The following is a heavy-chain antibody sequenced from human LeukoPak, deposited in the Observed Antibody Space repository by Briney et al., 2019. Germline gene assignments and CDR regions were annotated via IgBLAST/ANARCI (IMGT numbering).Heavy chain of an antibody. CDR2: IYPGDSDT. Sequence: GESLKISCKGSGYSFTNYWIGWVRQMPGKGLEWMGIIYPGDSDTRYSPSFEGQVTISADKSISTASLQWSSLKSSDTAVYYCARRGRLTGYYTFDYWGQGTLVTVSS. D-gene: IGHD3-9*01. V-gene: IGHV5-51*01. J-gene: IGHJ4*02. CDR3: ARRGRLTGYYTFDY. CDR1: GYSFTNYW.